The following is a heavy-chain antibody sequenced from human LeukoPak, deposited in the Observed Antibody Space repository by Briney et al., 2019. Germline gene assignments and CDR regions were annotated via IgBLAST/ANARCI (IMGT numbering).Heavy chain of an antibody. CDR3: ARGRYGVTIFGVVTYNWFDP. D-gene: IGHD3-3*01. CDR1: GGSMNSGGVF. J-gene: IGHJ5*02. V-gene: IGHV4-39*01. CDR2: LYSTGNI. Sequence: SETLSLTCTVSGGSMNSGGVFWGWIRLPPGKGLEWIGSLYSTGNINYIYNPSLESRVTISVDTSKNQFSLKLSSVTAADTAVYYCARGRYGVTIFGVVTYNWFDPWGQGTLVTVSS.